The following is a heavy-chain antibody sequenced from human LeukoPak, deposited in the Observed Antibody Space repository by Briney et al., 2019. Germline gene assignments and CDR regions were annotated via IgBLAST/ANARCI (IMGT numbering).Heavy chain of an antibody. CDR3: ARLEYYYVSGNYYKLFDY. J-gene: IGHJ4*02. D-gene: IGHD3-10*01. V-gene: IGHV3-48*02. CDR2: ISSSGSAI. CDR1: GFTFSSYN. Sequence: GGSLRLSCAASGFTFSSYNMNWVRQAPGKGLEWVSDISSSGSAIYFADSVKGRFTISRDNAKNSLYLQMNSLRDEDTAVYYCARLEYYYVSGNYYKLFDYWGQGTLVTVCS.